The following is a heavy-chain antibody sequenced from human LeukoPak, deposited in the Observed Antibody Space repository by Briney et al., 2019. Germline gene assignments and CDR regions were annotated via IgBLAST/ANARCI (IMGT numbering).Heavy chain of an antibody. CDR3: ARDTNWAFDY. CDR1: GFSFSDYS. V-gene: IGHV3-48*02. Sequence: GESLRLSCAASGFSFSDYSMNWVRLAPGKGLEWVSYVSGGSRTIYYADSAKGRFTISRDNAKNSLYLQMNSLRDEDTAVYYCARDTNWAFDYWGQGTLVTVSS. J-gene: IGHJ4*02. D-gene: IGHD1-1*01. CDR2: VSGGSRTI.